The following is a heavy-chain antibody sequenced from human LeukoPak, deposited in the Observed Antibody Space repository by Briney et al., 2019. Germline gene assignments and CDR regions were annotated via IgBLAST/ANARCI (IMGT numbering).Heavy chain of an antibody. CDR2: ISSSSDLM. CDR1: GFTFSSYW. V-gene: IGHV3-48*02. CDR3: ARVLRGLYNLGD. Sequence: GGSLRLSCAASGFTFSSYWMSWVRQAPGKGLEWVSYISSSSDLMSYVDSVKGRFTVSRDNAKNSLFLQMNSLRDEDTAVYYCARVLRGLYNLGDWGQGTLVTVSS. D-gene: IGHD3-10*01. J-gene: IGHJ4*02.